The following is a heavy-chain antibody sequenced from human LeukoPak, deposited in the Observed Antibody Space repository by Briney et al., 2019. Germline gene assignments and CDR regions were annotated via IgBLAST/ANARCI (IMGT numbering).Heavy chain of an antibody. V-gene: IGHV3-23*01. J-gene: IGHJ6*03. CDR3: AKGRAVTTFANYYYMDV. CDR1: GFTFSSYG. Sequence: GGSLRLSCAASGFTFSSYGMCWVRQAPGKGLEWVSAISGSGGSTYYADSVKGRFTISRDNSKNTLYLQMNSLRAEDTAVYYCAKGRAVTTFANYYYMDVWGKGTTVTISS. CDR2: ISGSGGST. D-gene: IGHD4-17*01.